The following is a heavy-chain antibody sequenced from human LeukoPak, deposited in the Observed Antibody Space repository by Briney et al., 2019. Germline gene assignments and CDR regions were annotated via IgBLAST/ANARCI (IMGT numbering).Heavy chain of an antibody. Sequence: PGGSLRLSCAASGFTFSSYSMNWVRQAPGKGLEWVSSISSSSSYIYYADSVKGRFTISRDNAKNSLYLQMNSLRAEDTAVYYCARDQGIAAAVTLLAWGQGTLSPSPQ. CDR1: GFTFSSYS. CDR3: ARDQGIAAAVTLLA. V-gene: IGHV3-21*01. CDR2: ISSSSSYI. J-gene: IGHJ5*02. D-gene: IGHD6-13*01.